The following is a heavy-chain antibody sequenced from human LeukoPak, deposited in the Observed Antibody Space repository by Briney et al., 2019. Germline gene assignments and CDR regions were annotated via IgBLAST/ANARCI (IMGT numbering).Heavy chain of an antibody. V-gene: IGHV3-7*01. J-gene: IGHJ4*02. CDR3: AGAPPAPDY. CDR2: IKQDGSEK. Sequence: GGSLRLSCAASGFTFSSYGMHWVRQAPGKGLEWVANIKQDGSEKYYVDSVKGRFTISRDNAKNSLYLQMNSLRAEDTAVYYCAGAPPAPDYWGQGTLVTVSS. CDR1: GFTFSSYG.